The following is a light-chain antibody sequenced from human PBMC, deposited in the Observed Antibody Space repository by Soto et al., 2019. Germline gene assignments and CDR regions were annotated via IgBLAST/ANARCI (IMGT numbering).Light chain of an antibody. CDR3: CSYAGYSTYV. Sequence: LTQPAAVSGSPGQSLTLSCTGTSRDVGNYNLVSWYQHHPGKVPKLLIYKASKRPSGVSNRFSGSKSANTASLTISGLQAEDEADYYCCSYAGYSTYVFGVGTKATVL. CDR1: SRDVGNYNL. J-gene: IGLJ1*01. V-gene: IGLV2-23*01. CDR2: KAS.